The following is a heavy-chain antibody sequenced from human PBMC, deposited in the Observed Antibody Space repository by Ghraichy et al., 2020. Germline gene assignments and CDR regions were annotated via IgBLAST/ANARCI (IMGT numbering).Heavy chain of an antibody. D-gene: IGHD3-10*01. J-gene: IGHJ3*02. CDR2: IYYSGST. CDR1: GGSISSYY. CDR3: ARGQVRNSPHAFDI. V-gene: IGHV4-59*01. Sequence: SETLSLTCTVSGGSISSYYWSWIRQPPGKGLEWIGYIYYSGSTNYNPSLKSRVTISVDTSKNQFSLKLSSVTAADTAVYYCARGQVRNSPHAFDIWGQGTMVTVSS.